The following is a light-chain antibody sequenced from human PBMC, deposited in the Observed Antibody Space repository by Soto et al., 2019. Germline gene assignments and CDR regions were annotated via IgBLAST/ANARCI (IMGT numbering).Light chain of an antibody. CDR3: QQSHTWPIT. CDR2: GAS. Sequence: EIVMTQSPVTLSLSPGESAARSCRASQSVISNLAGYQQKPGQAPRLLIYGASTRATGIPARFSGSGSGTEFTLTISSLKSGDFAVYYCQQSHTWPITFGGGTKVDI. J-gene: IGKJ4*01. CDR1: QSVISN. V-gene: IGKV3-15*01.